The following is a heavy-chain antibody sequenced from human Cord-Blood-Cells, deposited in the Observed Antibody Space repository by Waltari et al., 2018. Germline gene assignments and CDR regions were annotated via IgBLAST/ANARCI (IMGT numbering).Heavy chain of an antibody. CDR1: GGTFSSYA. V-gene: IGHV1-69*01. D-gene: IGHD3-9*01. Sequence: QVQLVQSGAEVKKPGSSVKVSCKASGGTFSSYAISWVRQAPGQGLEWLGGIIPIFGTANYEQKFQGRVTITADESTSTAYMELSSLRSEDTAVYYCARDGYVHLNRYYDILTGSNYYGMDVWGQGTTVTVSS. J-gene: IGHJ6*02. CDR2: IIPIFGTA. CDR3: ARDGYVHLNRYYDILTGSNYYGMDV.